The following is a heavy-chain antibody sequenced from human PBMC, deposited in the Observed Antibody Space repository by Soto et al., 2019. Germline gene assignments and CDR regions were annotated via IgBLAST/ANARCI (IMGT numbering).Heavy chain of an antibody. CDR2: IYYSGST. D-gene: IGHD5-18*01. Sequence: SETLSLTCTVSGGSLSSGGYYWSWIRQHPGKGLEWIGYIYYSGSTYYNPSLKSRVTISVDTSKNQFSLKLSSVTAADTAVYHCARARFEYSYGYYFDYWGQGTLVTVSS. CDR3: ARARFEYSYGYYFDY. CDR1: GGSLSSGGYY. V-gene: IGHV4-31*03. J-gene: IGHJ4*02.